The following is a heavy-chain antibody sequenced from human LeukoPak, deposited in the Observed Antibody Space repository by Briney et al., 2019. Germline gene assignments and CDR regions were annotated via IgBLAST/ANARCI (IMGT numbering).Heavy chain of an antibody. V-gene: IGHV1-2*02. CDR3: ARDHPEQLEGFDP. CDR1: GYTFTGYY. D-gene: IGHD6-6*01. Sequence: GASVKVSCKASGYTFTGYYMHWVRQAPGQGLEWMGWINPNSGGTNYAQKFQGRVTMTRDTSISTAYMELSRLRSDDTAVYYCARDHPEQLEGFDPWGQGTLVTVSS. CDR2: INPNSGGT. J-gene: IGHJ5*02.